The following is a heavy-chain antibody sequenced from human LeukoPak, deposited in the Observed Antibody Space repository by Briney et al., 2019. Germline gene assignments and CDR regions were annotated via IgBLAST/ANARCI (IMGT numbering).Heavy chain of an antibody. Sequence: GESLKISCAASGFTFSSYWMSWVRQAPGKGLEWVANIKQDGSEKYYVDSVKGRFTISRDNAKNSLYLQMNSLRAEDTAVYYCARDWVVVAATQTYYFDYWGQGTLVAVSS. V-gene: IGHV3-7*01. CDR3: ARDWVVVAATQTYYFDY. D-gene: IGHD2-15*01. J-gene: IGHJ4*02. CDR1: GFTFSSYW. CDR2: IKQDGSEK.